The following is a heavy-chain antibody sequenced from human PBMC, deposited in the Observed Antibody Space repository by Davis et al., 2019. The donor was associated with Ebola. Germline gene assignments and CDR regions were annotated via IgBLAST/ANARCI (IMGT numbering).Heavy chain of an antibody. J-gene: IGHJ6*02. D-gene: IGHD2-2*01. Sequence: AASVKVSCKTSGDTFGEYGYNWVRQAPGQRLEWMGRILPILGATNYAQNFQGRVTITADKSTSTVYMELSSLRSEDTAVYYCARDEIYCSSSSCYPSIQGYYYGMDVWGQGTTVTVSS. V-gene: IGHV1-69*04. CDR1: GDTFGEYG. CDR3: ARDEIYCSSSSCYPSIQGYYYGMDV. CDR2: ILPILGAT.